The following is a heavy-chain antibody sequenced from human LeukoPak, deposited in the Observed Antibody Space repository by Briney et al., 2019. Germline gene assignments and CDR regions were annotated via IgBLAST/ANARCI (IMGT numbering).Heavy chain of an antibody. CDR2: INPKSGET. V-gene: IGHV1-2*02. Sequence: GASVKVSCKASGYTFTGYYIHWVRQAPGQGLEWMGWINPKSGETHYSQNFEGRVTMTRDTSISTAFMELTSLRFDDTAIYYCARQELIFGRANWLDPWGQGTLVTVSS. CDR3: ARQELIFGRANWLDP. CDR1: GYTFTGYY. D-gene: IGHD3/OR15-3a*01. J-gene: IGHJ5*02.